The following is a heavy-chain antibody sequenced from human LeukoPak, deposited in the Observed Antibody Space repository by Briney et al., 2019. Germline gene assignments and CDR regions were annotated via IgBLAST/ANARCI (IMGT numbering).Heavy chain of an antibody. CDR2: IDTTHYT. J-gene: IGHJ4*02. D-gene: IGHD1-26*01. V-gene: IGHV3-21*01. Sequence: GGSLRLPCATSGFSFSSTFLNWVRQAPGKGLQYVSSIDTTHYTYYAGSVKGRFTISRDNAKNSLYLQMNNLKAEDTSVYYCTTESSGALDYWGQGTLVTVSS. CDR3: TTESSGALDY. CDR1: GFSFSSTF.